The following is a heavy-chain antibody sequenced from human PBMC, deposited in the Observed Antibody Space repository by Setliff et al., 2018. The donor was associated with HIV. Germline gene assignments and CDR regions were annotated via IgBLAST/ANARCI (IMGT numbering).Heavy chain of an antibody. V-gene: IGHV4-39*07. CDR3: ARLRGSYDFSNWFDP. Sequence: SETLSLTCTVSGGSTSTSSSYWGWIRQPPGKGLEWIGSIYYSGSTNYNPSLKSRVTISVDTAKNQFSLKLSSVTAADTAVYYCARLRGSYDFSNWFDPWGQGTQVTVSS. CDR2: IYYSGST. CDR1: GGSTSTSSSY. J-gene: IGHJ5*02. D-gene: IGHD3-3*01.